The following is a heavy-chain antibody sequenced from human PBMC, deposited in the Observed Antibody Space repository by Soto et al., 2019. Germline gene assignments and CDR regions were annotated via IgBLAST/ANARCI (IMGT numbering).Heavy chain of an antibody. Sequence: GGSLRLSCAASGFTFSVYWMSWVRQAPGKGLEWVANIKQDGNEQYYVDSVKGRFAISRDNAKNSLYLQMNSLRVDDTAVYYCARVLQKGDFWSGYTDNWFDPWGQGTLVTVSS. CDR1: GFTFSVYW. CDR3: ARVLQKGDFWSGYTDNWFDP. CDR2: IKQDGNEQ. J-gene: IGHJ5*02. D-gene: IGHD3-3*01. V-gene: IGHV3-7*05.